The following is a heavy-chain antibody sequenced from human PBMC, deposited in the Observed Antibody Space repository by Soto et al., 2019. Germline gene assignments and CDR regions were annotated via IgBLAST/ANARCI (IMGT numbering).Heavy chain of an antibody. Sequence: ASVKVSCKASGYTFTSYAMHWVRQAPGQRLEWMGWINAGNGNTKYSQKFQGRVTITRDTSASTAYMELSSLRSEDTAVYYCAIRGGYSYGTYYYYGMDVWGQGTTVTVSS. CDR3: AIRGGYSYGTYYYYGMDV. V-gene: IGHV1-3*01. CDR1: GYTFTSYA. J-gene: IGHJ6*02. CDR2: INAGNGNT. D-gene: IGHD5-18*01.